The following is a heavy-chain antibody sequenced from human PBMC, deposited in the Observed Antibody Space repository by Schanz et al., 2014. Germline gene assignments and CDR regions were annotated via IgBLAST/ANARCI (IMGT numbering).Heavy chain of an antibody. CDR2: IGGSGDST. Sequence: GQLVESGGGVVQPGRSLRLSCAASGFTFRNYGMSWVRQAPGKGLEWVSGIGGSGDSTHYADSVKGRFIISRDNSKNTLYLQVNSLRAEDTAVYYCAKHVRSLTGNDYWGQGTLVTVSS. D-gene: IGHD3-9*01. CDR1: GFTFRNYG. V-gene: IGHV3-23*04. J-gene: IGHJ4*02. CDR3: AKHVRSLTGNDY.